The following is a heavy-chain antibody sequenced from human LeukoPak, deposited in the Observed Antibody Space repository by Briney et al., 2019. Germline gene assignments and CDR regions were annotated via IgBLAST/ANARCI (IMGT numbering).Heavy chain of an antibody. Sequence: SETLSLTCAVYGGSFSGYYWSWIRHPPGEGLEWIGEINHSGSTNYNPSLKSRVTISVDTSKNQFSLKLKFVTAADTAVYYCARGLAKGSASGWFDPWGQGSLVTVSS. V-gene: IGHV4-34*01. CDR3: ARGLAKGSASGWFDP. CDR1: GGSFSGYY. CDR2: INHSGST. J-gene: IGHJ5*02.